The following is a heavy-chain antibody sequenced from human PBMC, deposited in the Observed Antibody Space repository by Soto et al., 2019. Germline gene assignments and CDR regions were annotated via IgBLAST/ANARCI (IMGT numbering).Heavy chain of an antibody. CDR2: IYYSGST. D-gene: IGHD1-7*01. J-gene: IGHJ4*02. CDR1: GCSISSSSYY. Sequence: SETLSLTCTVSGCSISSSSYYWGWIRQPPGKGLEWIGSIYYSGSTYYNPSLKSRVTISVDTSKNQFSLKLSSVTAADTAVYYCARLAKGFNWNYGPYLYYFDYWGQGTLVTVSS. CDR3: ARLAKGFNWNYGPYLYYFDY. V-gene: IGHV4-39*01.